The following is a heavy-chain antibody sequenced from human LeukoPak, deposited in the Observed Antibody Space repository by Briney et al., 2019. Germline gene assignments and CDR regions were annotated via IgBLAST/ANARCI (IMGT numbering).Heavy chain of an antibody. V-gene: IGHV3-66*01. CDR3: ARGGIGYYDSSGYDEYLQH. CDR2: IYSGGST. CDR1: GFTVSTNY. J-gene: IGHJ1*01. D-gene: IGHD3-22*01. Sequence: GGSLRLSCAASGFTVSTNYMSWVRQAPGKGLEWVSLIYSGGSTYYADSVKGRFTISRDNSKNTLYLQMNSLRAEDTALYYCARGGIGYYDSSGYDEYLQHWGQGTLVTVSS.